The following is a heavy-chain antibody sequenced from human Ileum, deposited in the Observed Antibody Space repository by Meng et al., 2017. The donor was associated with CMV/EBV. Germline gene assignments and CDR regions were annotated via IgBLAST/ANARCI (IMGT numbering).Heavy chain of an antibody. CDR2: IYSGGST. D-gene: IGHD4-11*01. J-gene: IGHJ6*02. CDR1: GFSVATKY. CDR3: AREPPSTVTTEYYDMDV. V-gene: IGHV3-53*01. Sequence: GESLKISCAASGFSVATKYISWVRQAPGKGLEWVSVIYSGGSTYYADSVKGRFTISRDNSKNAVFLQMNNLRAEDTAVYYCAREPPSTVTTEYYDMDVWGQGTTVTVSS.